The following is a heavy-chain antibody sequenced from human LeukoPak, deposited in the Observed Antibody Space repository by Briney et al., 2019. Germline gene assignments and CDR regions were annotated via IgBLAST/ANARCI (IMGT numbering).Heavy chain of an antibody. CDR1: GYSFTNYW. CDR3: ARHRGGSSSAYDY. CDR2: IYPGDSDT. V-gene: IGHV5-51*01. J-gene: IGHJ4*02. Sequence: GESLRISCKGSGYSFTNYWISWVRQMPGKGLEWMGIIYPGDSDTRYSPSFQGQVTISADKSISTAYLQWSSLKASDTAMYYCARHRGGSSSAYDYWGQGTLVTVSS. D-gene: IGHD3-10*01.